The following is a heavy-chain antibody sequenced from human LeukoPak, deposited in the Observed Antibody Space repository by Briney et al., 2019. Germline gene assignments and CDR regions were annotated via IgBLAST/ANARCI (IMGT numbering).Heavy chain of an antibody. CDR3: AKGGSSWSSFDY. Sequence: PGGSLRLSCAASGFTFSSYAMSWVRQAPGKGLEGVSAISGSGGSTYYAASVKGRFTISRDNSKNTLYLQMNGLRAEDTAVYYCAKGGSSWSSFDYWGQGTLVTVSS. CDR1: GFTFSSYA. V-gene: IGHV3-23*01. J-gene: IGHJ4*02. CDR2: ISGSGGST. D-gene: IGHD6-13*01.